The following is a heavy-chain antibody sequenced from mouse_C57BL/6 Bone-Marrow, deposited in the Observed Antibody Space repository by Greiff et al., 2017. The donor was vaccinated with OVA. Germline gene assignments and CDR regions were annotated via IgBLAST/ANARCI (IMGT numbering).Heavy chain of an antibody. Sequence: VQLQQPGAELVMPGASVKLSCKASGYTFTSYWMHWVKQRPGQGLEWIGEIDPSDSYTNYNQKFKGKSTLTVDKSSSTAYMQLSSLTSEDSAVYYCARLSTTVVAKVYYAMDYWGQGTSVTVSS. V-gene: IGHV1-69*01. CDR3: ARLSTTVVAKVYYAMDY. CDR1: GYTFTSYW. D-gene: IGHD1-1*01. J-gene: IGHJ4*01. CDR2: IDPSDSYT.